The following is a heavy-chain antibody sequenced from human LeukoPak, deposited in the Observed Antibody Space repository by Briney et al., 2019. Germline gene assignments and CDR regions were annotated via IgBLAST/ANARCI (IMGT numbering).Heavy chain of an antibody. CDR2: IYPGDSDT. Sequence: GESLKISCKGSGYSFTSYWIGWVRQMPGKGLEWMGIIYPGDSDTRYSPSFQGQVTISADKSISTAYLQWSSLKASDTAMYYCARHDGFTGYSSSWYPLDYWGQGTLVTVSS. CDR3: ARHDGFTGYSSSWYPLDY. J-gene: IGHJ4*02. V-gene: IGHV5-51*01. CDR1: GYSFTSYW. D-gene: IGHD6-13*01.